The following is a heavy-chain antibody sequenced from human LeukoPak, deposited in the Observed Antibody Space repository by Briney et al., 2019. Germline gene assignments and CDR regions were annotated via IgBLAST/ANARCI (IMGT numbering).Heavy chain of an antibody. J-gene: IGHJ4*02. CDR3: TTETYQFSSGWSFDY. D-gene: IGHD6-19*01. V-gene: IGHV3-15*01. CDR2: IKSKTDAGTT. CDR1: GFTFNNAW. Sequence: PGGSLRLSCAASGFTFNNAWMNWVRQAPGKGLEWVGRIKSKTDAGTTDYAAPVKGRFTISRDDSKNTLYLQMNSLKTEDTAVYYCTTETYQFSSGWSFDYWGQGTLVTVSS.